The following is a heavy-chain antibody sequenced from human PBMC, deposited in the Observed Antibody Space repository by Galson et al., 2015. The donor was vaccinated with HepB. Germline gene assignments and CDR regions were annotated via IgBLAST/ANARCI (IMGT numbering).Heavy chain of an antibody. J-gene: IGHJ4*02. V-gene: IGHV3-33*01. D-gene: IGHD4-17*01. CDR2: IWYDGSNK. CDR3: ARALIYGDYFDY. CDR1: GFTFSSYG. Sequence: SLRLSCAASGFTFSSYGMHWVRQAPGKGLEWVAVIWYDGSNKYYADSVKGRFTISRDNSKNTLYLQMNSLRAEDTAVYYCARALIYGDYFDYWGQGTLVTVSS.